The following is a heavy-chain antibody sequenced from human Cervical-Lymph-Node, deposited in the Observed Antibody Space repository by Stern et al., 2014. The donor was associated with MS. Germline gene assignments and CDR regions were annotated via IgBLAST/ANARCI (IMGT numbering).Heavy chain of an antibody. D-gene: IGHD2-15*01. V-gene: IGHV4-59*01. CDR1: GGSINNYY. CDR2: IYQDGST. CDR3: ARVDDCSGGTCFSTSWFDP. J-gene: IGHJ5*02. Sequence: VQLVESGPGLVKPSETLSLTCTVSGGSINNYYWSWIRQPPGKGLEWIGYIYQDGSTKYNPSLKSRVTISLHTSTKQFSLRLTSVTAADTAVYYCARVDDCSGGTCFSTSWFDPWGQGTLVTVSS.